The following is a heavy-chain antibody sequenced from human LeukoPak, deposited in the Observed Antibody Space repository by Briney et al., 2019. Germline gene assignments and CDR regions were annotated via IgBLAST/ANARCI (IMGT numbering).Heavy chain of an antibody. J-gene: IGHJ4*02. CDR2: ISSTSSHI. D-gene: IGHD3-22*01. V-gene: IGHV3-21*01. CDR1: GFTFSTYR. Sequence: KPGGSLRLSCAASGFTFSTYRMNWVRQAPGKGLEWVSSISSTSSHIYYADSVKGRFTLSRDNAKNSLHLQMNSLRADDSAVYYCVRVTTTYYYDSGGYCDYWGQGTLVTVSS. CDR3: VRVTTTYYYDSGGYCDY.